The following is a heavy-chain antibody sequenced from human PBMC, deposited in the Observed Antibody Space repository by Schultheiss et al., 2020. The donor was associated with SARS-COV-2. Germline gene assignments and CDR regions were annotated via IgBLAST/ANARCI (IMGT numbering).Heavy chain of an antibody. V-gene: IGHV4-34*01. CDR3: ARGILWWQTPEYWFDP. CDR2: IYYSGST. Sequence: SETLSLTCAVYGGSFSGYYWSWIRQPPGKGLEWIGYIYYSGSTYYNPSLKSRVTISVDTSKNQFSLKLSSVTAADTAVYYCARGILWWQTPEYWFDPWGQGTLVTVSS. J-gene: IGHJ5*02. D-gene: IGHD2-21*01. CDR1: GGSFSGYY.